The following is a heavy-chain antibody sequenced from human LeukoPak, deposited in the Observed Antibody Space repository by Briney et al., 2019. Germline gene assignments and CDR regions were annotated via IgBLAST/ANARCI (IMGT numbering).Heavy chain of an antibody. D-gene: IGHD3-16*01. Sequence: GGSLRLSCAASGFTFSSYATHWVRQAPGKGLEWVAVISYDGSNKYYADSVKGRFTISRDNSKNTVYLQMNSLRNEDTAVYYCARAYDSARHNFDYWGQGSLVTVSS. J-gene: IGHJ4*02. CDR2: ISYDGSNK. CDR1: GFTFSSYA. CDR3: ARAYDSARHNFDY. V-gene: IGHV3-30-3*01.